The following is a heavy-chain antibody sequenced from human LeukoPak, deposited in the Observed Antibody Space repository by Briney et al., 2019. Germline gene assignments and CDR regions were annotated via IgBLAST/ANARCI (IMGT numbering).Heavy chain of an antibody. CDR3: ARGLGSADY. J-gene: IGHJ4*02. D-gene: IGHD2-2*03. V-gene: IGHV4-59*01. CDR2: IYYSGST. CDR1: GGSISSYY. Sequence: SETLSLTCTGSGGSISSYYWSWIRQPPGKGLEWIGYIYYSGSTNYNPSLKSRVTISVDTSKNQFSLKLSSVTAADTAVYYCARGLGSADYWGQGTLVTVSS.